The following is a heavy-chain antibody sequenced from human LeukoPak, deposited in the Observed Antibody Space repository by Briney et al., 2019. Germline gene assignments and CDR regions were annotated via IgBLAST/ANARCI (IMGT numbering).Heavy chain of an antibody. CDR2: ISGSGNSM. V-gene: IGHV3-48*04. CDR1: GFTFSSYA. Sequence: GGSLRLSCAASGFTFSSYAMSWVRQAPGKGLEWVAYISGSGNSMYYTDSVRGRFTISRDNARNSLFLHMSSLRADDTAVFYCVRGKRRFDYWGRGTLVSVSS. J-gene: IGHJ4*02. CDR3: VRGKRRFDY.